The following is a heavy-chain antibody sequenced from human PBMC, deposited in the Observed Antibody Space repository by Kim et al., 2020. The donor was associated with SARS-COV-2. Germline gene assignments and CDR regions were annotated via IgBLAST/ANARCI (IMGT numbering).Heavy chain of an antibody. Sequence: GESLKISCKGSGYSFTSYWIGWVRQMLGKVLEWMGIIYPGDSYTRYSPSFPGLVSISADKSISTAYLQWSSLKVSDTAMYSCSRPVYHASCFYYRPDAF. J-gene: IGHJ3*01. V-gene: IGHV5-51*01. D-gene: IGHD3-22*01. CDR3: SRPVYHASCFYYRPDAF. CDR2: IYPGDSYT. CDR1: GYSFTSYW.